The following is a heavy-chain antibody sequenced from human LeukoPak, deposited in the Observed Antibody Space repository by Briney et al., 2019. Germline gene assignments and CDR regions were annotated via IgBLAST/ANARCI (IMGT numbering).Heavy chain of an antibody. Sequence: SETLSLTCAVYGGSFSGYYWSWIRQPPGKGLEWIGEINHSGSTNYNPSLKGRVTISVDTSKNQFSLKLSSVTAADTAVYYCARASYYYDSSGYDFDYWGQGTLVTVSS. J-gene: IGHJ4*02. D-gene: IGHD3-22*01. V-gene: IGHV4-34*01. CDR2: INHSGST. CDR3: ARASYYYDSSGYDFDY. CDR1: GGSFSGYY.